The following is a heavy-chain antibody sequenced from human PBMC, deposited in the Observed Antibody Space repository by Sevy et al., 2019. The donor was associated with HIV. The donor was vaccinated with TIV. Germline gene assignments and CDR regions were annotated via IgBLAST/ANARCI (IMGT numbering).Heavy chain of an antibody. CDR3: ITHPGCRGYDEQVINYYYYGMDV. V-gene: IGHV3-15*01. CDR2: IKSEIDGGAI. D-gene: IGHD5-12*01. CDR1: GFTFSSAW. Sequence: GGYLRLSCAASGFTFSSAWMSWVRQAPGKGLEWIGRIKSEIDGGAIDYAAPVKGRFSISREESKNTVYLQMNILKTADTAVYYCITHPGCRGYDEQVINYYYYGMDVWGQGTTVTVSS. J-gene: IGHJ6*02.